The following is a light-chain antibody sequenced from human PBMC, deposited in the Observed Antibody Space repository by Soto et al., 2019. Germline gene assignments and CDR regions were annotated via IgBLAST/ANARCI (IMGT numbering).Light chain of an antibody. Sequence: DIQMTQSPSSLSASVGDRVTITCRASESIGRHLNWYQQKPGKAPKLLIYAASSLQNGVPSRFRGGGSGTEFTPPISNLQPEDFSTYFCQQSYSTLPITFGQGTRLEIK. CDR3: QQSYSTLPIT. CDR1: ESIGRH. J-gene: IGKJ5*01. V-gene: IGKV1-39*01. CDR2: AAS.